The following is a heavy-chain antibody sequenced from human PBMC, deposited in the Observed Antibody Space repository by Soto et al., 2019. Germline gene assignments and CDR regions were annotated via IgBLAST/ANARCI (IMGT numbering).Heavy chain of an antibody. V-gene: IGHV4-59*01. D-gene: IGHD3-22*01. J-gene: IGHJ5*02. Sequence: SETLSLTCTVSGGSISSYYWSWIRQPPGKGLEWIGYIYYSGSTNYNPSLKSRVTISVDTSKNQFSLKLSSVTAADTAVYYCARRGEWITYYYDSSGLDPWGQGTLVTVSS. CDR2: IYYSGST. CDR1: GGSISSYY. CDR3: ARRGEWITYYYDSSGLDP.